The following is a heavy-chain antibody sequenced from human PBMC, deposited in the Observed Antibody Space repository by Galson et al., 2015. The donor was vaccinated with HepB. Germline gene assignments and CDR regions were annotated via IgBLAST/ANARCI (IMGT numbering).Heavy chain of an antibody. V-gene: IGHV5-51*01. CDR2: IYPGASDT. CDR3: ARDGYSNGWVFDI. D-gene: IGHD6-19*01. CDR1: GYSFTSNW. Sequence: QSGAEVKKPGESLKISCKDSGYSFTSNWIGWVRQMPGKGLEWMGIIYPGASDTRYSPSFQGQVTISADKSISTYYLQWSSLKASDTAMYYCARDGYSNGWVFDIWGQGTKVTVSS. J-gene: IGHJ3*02.